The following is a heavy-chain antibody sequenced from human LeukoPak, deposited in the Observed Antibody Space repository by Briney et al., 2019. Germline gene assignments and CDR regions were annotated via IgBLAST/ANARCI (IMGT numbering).Heavy chain of an antibody. J-gene: IGHJ4*02. CDR2: MKQDGSEK. Sequence: PGGSLRLSCAASGFTFSTYWMSWVRQAPGKGLEWVATMKQDGSEKYYVDSVKGRFTISRDNAKNSLYLQMNSLRAEDTAVYYCARGRNTDFWSGYYTNYFDYWGQGTLVTVSS. CDR3: ARGRNTDFWSGYYTNYFDY. V-gene: IGHV3-7*01. D-gene: IGHD3-3*01. CDR1: GFTFSTYW.